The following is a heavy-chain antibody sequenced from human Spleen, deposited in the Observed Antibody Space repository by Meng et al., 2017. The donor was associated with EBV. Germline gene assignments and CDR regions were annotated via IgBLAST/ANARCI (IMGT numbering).Heavy chain of an antibody. J-gene: IGHJ4*02. CDR1: GGSISSSNW. Sequence: HARLQHSCPDLVKPSAPLALTCNVAGGSISSSNWWSWDRQPPGKGLEWIGEMYHSGPSDYNPSLKSRVTISVDKSKNQFSLRLTSVTAADTAVYYCARDHSGKMATISSGFELWGQGILVTVSS. CDR2: MYHSGPS. D-gene: IGHD5-24*01. V-gene: IGHV4-4*02. CDR3: ARDHSGKMATISSGFEL.